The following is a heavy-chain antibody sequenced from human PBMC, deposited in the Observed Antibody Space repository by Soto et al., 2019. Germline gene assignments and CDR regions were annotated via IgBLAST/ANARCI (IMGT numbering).Heavy chain of an antibody. Sequence: SETLSLTCTVSGGSISSSSYYWGWIRQPPGKGLEWIGSIYYSGSTYYNPSLKSRVTISVDTSKNQFSLKLSSVTAADTAVYYCASQTGTWNYYYGMDVWGQGTTVTVSS. CDR2: IYYSGST. CDR3: ASQTGTWNYYYGMDV. V-gene: IGHV4-39*01. J-gene: IGHJ6*02. D-gene: IGHD1-7*01. CDR1: GGSISSSSYY.